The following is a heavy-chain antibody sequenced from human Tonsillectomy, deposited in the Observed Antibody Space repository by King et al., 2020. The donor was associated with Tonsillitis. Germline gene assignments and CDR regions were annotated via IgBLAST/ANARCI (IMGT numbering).Heavy chain of an antibody. V-gene: IGHV4-4*07. CDR2: XXTSGNT. CDR3: ARDPQMAGSFDY. Sequence: VQLQESGPGLLKPSETLSLTCAVSGGSINTYYWSWFRQXAGKGLEWIXRXXTSGNTNYNPSLKSRITMSLDTSKNHFSLSLSSVTAADTAVYYCARDPQMAGSFDYWGQGTLVTVSS. J-gene: IGHJ4*02. CDR1: GGSINTYY. D-gene: IGHD6-19*01.